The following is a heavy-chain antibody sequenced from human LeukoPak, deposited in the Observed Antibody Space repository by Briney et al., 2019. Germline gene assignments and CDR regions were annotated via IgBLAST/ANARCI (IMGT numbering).Heavy chain of an antibody. CDR3: AKDWNDVGLLDY. CDR2: VYSGGST. V-gene: IGHV3-53*01. CDR1: GFTVSSNY. Sequence: PGGSLRLSCAASGFTVSSNYMSWVRQAPGKGLEWVSVVYSGGSTYYADSVKGRFTISRDNSKNTLYLQMNSLRAEDTAVYYCAKDWNDVGLLDYWGQGTLVTVSS. D-gene: IGHD1-1*01. J-gene: IGHJ4*02.